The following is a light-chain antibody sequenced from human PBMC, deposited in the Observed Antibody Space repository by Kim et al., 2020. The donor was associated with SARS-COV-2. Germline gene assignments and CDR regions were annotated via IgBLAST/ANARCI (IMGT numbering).Light chain of an antibody. V-gene: IGKV1-12*01. CDR3: QQANRFPPT. CDR1: QDLSSW. Sequence: ASVGDRVTITCRASQDLSSWLAWYQQKPVTAPKLLVYAASTLQSGVPSRFSGSGSGTFFTLTISSLQPEDFATYYCQQANRFPPTFGQGTKVDIK. J-gene: IGKJ1*01. CDR2: AAS.